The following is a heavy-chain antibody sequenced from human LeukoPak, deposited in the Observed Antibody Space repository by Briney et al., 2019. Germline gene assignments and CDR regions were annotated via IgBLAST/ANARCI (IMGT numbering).Heavy chain of an antibody. V-gene: IGHV3-23*01. CDR1: GFTFSSYG. CDR2: ISGSGGST. D-gene: IGHD4-17*01. CDR3: AKASTVTTPGHAFDI. J-gene: IGHJ3*02. Sequence: AGTLRLSCAASGFTFSSYGMSWVRQAPGKGLEWVSAISGSGGSTYYADSVKGRFTISRDNSKNTLYLQMNSLRAEDTAVYYCAKASTVTTPGHAFDIWGQGTMVTVSS.